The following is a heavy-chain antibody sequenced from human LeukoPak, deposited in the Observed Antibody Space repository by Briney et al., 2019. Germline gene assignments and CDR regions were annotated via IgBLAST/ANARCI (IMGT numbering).Heavy chain of an antibody. D-gene: IGHD6-13*01. J-gene: IGHJ3*02. CDR2: IRYDGSNK. CDR1: GFTFSSYG. V-gene: IGHV3-30*02. Sequence: GGSLRLSCAASGFTFSSYGMHWVRQAPGKGLEWVAFIRYDGSNKYYADSVKGRFTISRDNSKNTLYLQMNSLRAEDTTVYYCAKDTGYSRPQRDAFDIWGQGTMVTVSS. CDR3: AKDTGYSRPQRDAFDI.